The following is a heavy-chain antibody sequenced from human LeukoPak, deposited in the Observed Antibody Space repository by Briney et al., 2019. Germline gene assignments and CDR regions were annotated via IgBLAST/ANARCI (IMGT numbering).Heavy chain of an antibody. D-gene: IGHD1-26*01. CDR2: IYYSGST. V-gene: IGHV4-59*01. J-gene: IGHJ4*02. CDR1: GGSISSYY. CDR3: ARLPGGAASPEFDY. Sequence: PSETLSLTCTVSGGSISSYYWSWIRQPPGKGLEWIGYIYYSGSTKYNPSLKSRVTISVDTSKNQFSLKLSSVTAADTAVYYCARLPGGAASPEFDYWGQGTLVTVSS.